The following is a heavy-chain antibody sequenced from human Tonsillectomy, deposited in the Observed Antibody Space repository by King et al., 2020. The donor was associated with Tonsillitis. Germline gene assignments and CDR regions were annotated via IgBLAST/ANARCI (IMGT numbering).Heavy chain of an antibody. D-gene: IGHD6-19*01. Sequence: LVESGAEVTKPGASVKVSCKASGYTFTGYYMDWVRQAPGQGLEWMGWINPNSGGTNYAQKFQGRVTMTRETSISTAYMELSRLRSDDTAVYYCARAFEQWLVPYFDYWGQGTLVTVSS. CDR2: INPNSGGT. J-gene: IGHJ4*02. CDR1: GYTFTGYY. V-gene: IGHV1-2*02. CDR3: ARAFEQWLVPYFDY.